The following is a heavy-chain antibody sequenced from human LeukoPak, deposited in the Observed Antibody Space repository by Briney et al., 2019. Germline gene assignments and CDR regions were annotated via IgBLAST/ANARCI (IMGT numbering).Heavy chain of an antibody. V-gene: IGHV3-23*01. CDR1: EFTFSSCA. Sequence: GGSLRLSCAASEFTFSSCAMSWVRQAPGKGLEWVSTISGSGGSTYYADSVKGRFTISRDNSKNTLYLQMNSLTAEDTALYYCAKDGITMMPRDAFDIWGQGTMVTVSS. CDR3: AKDGITMMPRDAFDI. D-gene: IGHD3-22*01. J-gene: IGHJ3*02. CDR2: ISGSGGST.